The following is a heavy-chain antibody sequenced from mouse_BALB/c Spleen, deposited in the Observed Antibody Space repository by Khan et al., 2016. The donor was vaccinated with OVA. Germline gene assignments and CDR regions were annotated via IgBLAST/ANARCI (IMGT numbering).Heavy chain of an antibody. V-gene: IGHV2-6-4*01. CDR2: IWGGGGT. CDR1: GFSLSRYN. Sequence: QMQLEESGPGLVAPSQSLSITCTVSGFSLSRYNIHWVRQPPGKGLEWLGMIWGGGGTDYNSTLKIRLSISKDNSKSQVFLKMNSLQTDDTAMYYCARAYYRYDGYYAMDYWGEGTLVTVSS. CDR3: ARAYYRYDGYYAMDY. J-gene: IGHJ4*01. D-gene: IGHD2-14*01.